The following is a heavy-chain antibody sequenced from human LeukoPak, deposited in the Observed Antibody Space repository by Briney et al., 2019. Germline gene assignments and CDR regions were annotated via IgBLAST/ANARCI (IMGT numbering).Heavy chain of an antibody. CDR3: ARVPLRSGYYFILDY. J-gene: IGHJ4*02. V-gene: IGHV1-18*01. CDR2: ISAYNGNT. D-gene: IGHD3-22*01. CDR1: GYTFTSYG. Sequence: GASVKVSCKASGYTFTSYGISWVRQAPGQGLEWMGWISAYNGNTNYAQKLQGRVTMTTDTSTSTAYMELRSLRSDDTAVYYCARVPLRSGYYFILDYWGQGTPVRVSS.